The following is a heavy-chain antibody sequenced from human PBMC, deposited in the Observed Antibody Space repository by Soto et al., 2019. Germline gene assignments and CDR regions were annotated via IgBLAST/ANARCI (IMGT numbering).Heavy chain of an antibody. Sequence: SETLSLTCTVSGGSISSSSYYWGWIRQPPGKGLEWIGSIYYSGSTYYNPSLKSRVTISVDTSKNQFSLKLSSVTAADTAVYYCARHWNYYYYYYMDVWGKGTTVTVSS. D-gene: IGHD1-1*01. J-gene: IGHJ6*03. CDR3: ARHWNYYYYYYMDV. V-gene: IGHV4-39*01. CDR1: GGSISSSSYY. CDR2: IYYSGST.